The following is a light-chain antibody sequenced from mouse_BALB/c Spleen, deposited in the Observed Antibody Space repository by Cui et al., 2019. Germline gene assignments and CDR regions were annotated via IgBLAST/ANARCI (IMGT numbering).Light chain of an antibody. J-gene: IGKJ5*01. Sequence: NIRLTQSPSSLAVSAGEKVTMSCKSSQSVLDSSNQKNYLAWYQQKPGQSPKLLIDWASTRESGVPDRFTGSGSGTDFTLTSSSVQAEDLAVYYCHQYLSSLTFGAGTKLELK. CDR1: QSVLDSSNQKNY. CDR3: HQYLSSLT. CDR2: WAS. V-gene: IGKV8-27*01.